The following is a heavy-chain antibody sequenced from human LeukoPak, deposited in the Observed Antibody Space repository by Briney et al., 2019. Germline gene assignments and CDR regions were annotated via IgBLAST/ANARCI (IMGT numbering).Heavy chain of an antibody. D-gene: IGHD3-10*01. CDR1: GGSISSGSYY. J-gene: IGHJ5*02. V-gene: IGHV4-61*02. CDR2: IYTSGST. Sequence: SQTLSLTCTVSGGSISSGSYYWSWIRQPAGKGLEWIGRIYTSGSTNYNPSLKSRVTISVDTSKNQFSLKLSSVTDADTALYDCARGIVRGVIADPWGQGTLVTVSS. CDR3: ARGIVRGVIADP.